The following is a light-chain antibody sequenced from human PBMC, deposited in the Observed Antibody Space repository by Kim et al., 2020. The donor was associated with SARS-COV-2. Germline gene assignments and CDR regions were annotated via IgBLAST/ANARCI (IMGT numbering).Light chain of an antibody. CDR2: YDS. CDR3: QVWDSSSYV. J-gene: IGLJ1*01. CDR1: NIGSKS. V-gene: IGLV3-21*04. Sequence: VAPGKTARITCGGNNIGSKSVHWYQQKPGQAPVLVIYYDSDRPSGIPERFSGSNSGNTATLTISRVEAGDEADYYCQVWDSSSYVFGTGTKVTVL.